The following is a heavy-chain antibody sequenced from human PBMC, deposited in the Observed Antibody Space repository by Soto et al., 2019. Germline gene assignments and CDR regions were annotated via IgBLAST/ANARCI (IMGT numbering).Heavy chain of an antibody. CDR1: GGSISSYY. CDR3: ARAPRITMIVVVRPDAFDI. D-gene: IGHD3-22*01. Sequence: SETLSLTCTVSGGSISSYYWSWIRQPPGKGLEWIGYIYYSGSTNYNPSLKSRVTISVDTSKNQFSLKLSSVTAADTAVYYCARAPRITMIVVVRPDAFDIWGQGTMVTVSS. V-gene: IGHV4-59*01. J-gene: IGHJ3*02. CDR2: IYYSGST.